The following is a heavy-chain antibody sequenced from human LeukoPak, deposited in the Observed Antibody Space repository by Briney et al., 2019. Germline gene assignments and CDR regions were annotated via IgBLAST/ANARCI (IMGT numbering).Heavy chain of an antibody. Sequence: GASVKVSCKASGGTFSSYAISWVRQAPGQGLEWMGGIIPIFGTANYAQKFQGRVTITADESTSTAYMELSSLRSEDTAVYYCARGSDYYGSGSYVDYWGQGTLVTVSS. J-gene: IGHJ4*02. V-gene: IGHV1-69*13. CDR1: GGTFSSYA. D-gene: IGHD3-10*01. CDR3: ARGSDYYGSGSYVDY. CDR2: IIPIFGTA.